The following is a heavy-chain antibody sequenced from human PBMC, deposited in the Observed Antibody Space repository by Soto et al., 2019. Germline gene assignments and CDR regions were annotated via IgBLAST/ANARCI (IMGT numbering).Heavy chain of an antibody. CDR2: ISGSGGST. J-gene: IGHJ4*02. V-gene: IGHV3-23*01. CDR3: AKETPLTSTTVTTFFDY. Sequence: GGSLRLSCAASGFTFSSYAMSWVRQAPGKGLEWGSAISGSGGSTYYEDSVKGRFTISRDNYKNTLYLQMNSLRAEDTAVYYCAKETPLTSTTVTTFFDYWGQGTLVTVSS. CDR1: GFTFSSYA. D-gene: IGHD4-17*01.